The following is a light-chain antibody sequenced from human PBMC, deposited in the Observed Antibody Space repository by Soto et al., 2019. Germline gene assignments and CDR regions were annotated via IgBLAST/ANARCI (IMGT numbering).Light chain of an antibody. Sequence: PGERVTLSCRASQSVSSSYLTWYQQKPGQAPRLLIYGASTRATSIPARFSGSGSGTDFTLTISRLEPEDFAVYYCQQFSSYPLTFGGGTKVDI. J-gene: IGKJ4*01. CDR2: GAS. CDR3: QQFSSYPLT. V-gene: IGKV3-20*01. CDR1: QSVSSSY.